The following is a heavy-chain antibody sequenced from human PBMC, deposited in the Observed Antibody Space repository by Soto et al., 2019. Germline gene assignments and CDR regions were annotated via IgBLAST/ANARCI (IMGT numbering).Heavy chain of an antibody. CDR2: IYYSGTT. D-gene: IGHD3-10*01. CDR1: GGSISSSRYY. V-gene: IGHV4-39*01. Sequence: ETLYLTCTVSGGSISSSRYYWAWIRQPPGKGLEWIGTIYYSGTTNYNPSLKSRVTISVDTSQNQFSLKLNSLTAADTAVYYCASLLGITSDYWGEGALGTVSS. CDR3: ASLLGITSDY. J-gene: IGHJ4*02.